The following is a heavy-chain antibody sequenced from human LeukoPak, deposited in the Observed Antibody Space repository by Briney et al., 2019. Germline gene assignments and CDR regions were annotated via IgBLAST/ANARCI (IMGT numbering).Heavy chain of an antibody. V-gene: IGHV4-31*03. CDR2: IYYSGST. J-gene: IGHJ4*02. Sequence: PSETLSLTCTVSGGSISSGGYYWSWIRQHPGKGLEWIGYIYYSGSTYYNPSLKSRVTISVDTSKNQFSLKLSSVTAADTAVYYCARDRAGIVDYWGRGTLVTVSS. CDR1: GGSISSGGYY. CDR3: ARDRAGIVDY. D-gene: IGHD3-10*01.